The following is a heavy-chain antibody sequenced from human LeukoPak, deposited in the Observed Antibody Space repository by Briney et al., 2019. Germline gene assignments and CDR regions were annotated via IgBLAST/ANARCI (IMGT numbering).Heavy chain of an antibody. V-gene: IGHV4-59*08. CDR2: IYYTGST. J-gene: IGHJ4*02. CDR1: GGSTTSYY. D-gene: IGHD3-22*01. Sequence: SETLSLTCNVSGGSTTSYYWNWIRQPPGKGLEWIGYIYYTGSTNSNPSLKSRLTISLDTSKEQFSLKLSSVTAADTAIYYCASSYFYDGNRYFDYWGQGALVTVSS. CDR3: ASSYFYDGNRYFDY.